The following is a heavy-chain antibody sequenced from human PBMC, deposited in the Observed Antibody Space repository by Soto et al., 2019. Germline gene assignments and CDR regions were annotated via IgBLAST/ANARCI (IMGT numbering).Heavy chain of an antibody. CDR2: IWYDGSNK. CDR3: ARELIPGLGLAYYYGMDV. CDR1: GFTFSSYG. V-gene: IGHV3-33*01. Sequence: QPGGSLRLSCAASGFTFSSYGMHWVRQAPGKGLEWVAVIWYDGSNKYYADSVKGRFTISRDNSKNTLYLQMNSLRAEDTAVYYCARELIPGLGLAYYYGMDVWGQGTTVTVSS. D-gene: IGHD3-3*02. J-gene: IGHJ6*02.